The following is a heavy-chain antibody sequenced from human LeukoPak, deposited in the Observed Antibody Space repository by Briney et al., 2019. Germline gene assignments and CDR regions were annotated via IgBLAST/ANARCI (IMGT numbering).Heavy chain of an antibody. V-gene: IGHV1-69*04. CDR2: IIPILGIA. D-gene: IGHD3-22*01. Sequence: VASVKVSCKASGGTFSSYAISWVRQAPGQGLEWMGRIIPILGIANYAQKFQGRVTITADKSTSTAYMELSSLRSEATAVYYCARRSSVYDSSGYYAFDIWGQGTMVTVSS. CDR3: ARRSSVYDSSGYYAFDI. CDR1: GGTFSSYA. J-gene: IGHJ3*02.